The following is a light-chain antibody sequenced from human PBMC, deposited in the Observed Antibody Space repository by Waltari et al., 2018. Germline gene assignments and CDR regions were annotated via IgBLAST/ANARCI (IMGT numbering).Light chain of an antibody. CDR1: NIGSKS. CDR3: QVWDSTSDHVL. J-gene: IGLJ2*01. CDR2: DNS. V-gene: IGLV3-21*02. Sequence: SYVLTQSPSVSVAPGQTASLTCGGNNIGSKSVHWYQQRPGQAPGLVVYDNSDRPSGIPERFSGSNSGNTATLTITRVEAADEADYYCQVWDSTSDHVLFAGGTKLSVL.